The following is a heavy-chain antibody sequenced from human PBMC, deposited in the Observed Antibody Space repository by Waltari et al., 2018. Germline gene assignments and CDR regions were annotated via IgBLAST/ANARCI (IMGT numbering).Heavy chain of an antibody. J-gene: IGHJ6*03. CDR2: IYHSGST. CDR3: ARIAARQNYYYYMDV. Sequence: QVQLQESGPGLVKPSETLSLTCAVSGYSISSGYYWGWIRPPPGKGLEWIGSIYHSGSTYYNPSLKSRVTISVDTSKNQFSLKLSSVTAADTAVYYCARIAARQNYYYYMDVWGKGTTVTVSS. V-gene: IGHV4-38-2*01. CDR1: GYSISSGYY. D-gene: IGHD6-6*01.